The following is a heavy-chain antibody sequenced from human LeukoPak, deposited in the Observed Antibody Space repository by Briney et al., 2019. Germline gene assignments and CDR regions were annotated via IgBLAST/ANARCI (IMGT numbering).Heavy chain of an antibody. CDR2: INPNSGGT. Sequence: ASVKVSCKASGGTFSSYAISWVRQAPGQGLEWMGRINPNSGGTNYAQKFQGRVTMTRDTSISTAYMELSRLRSDDTAVYYCARDSVPYYYDSSGTNAFDIWGQGTMVTVSS. CDR1: GGTFSSYA. CDR3: ARDSVPYYYDSSGTNAFDI. J-gene: IGHJ3*02. V-gene: IGHV1-2*06. D-gene: IGHD3-22*01.